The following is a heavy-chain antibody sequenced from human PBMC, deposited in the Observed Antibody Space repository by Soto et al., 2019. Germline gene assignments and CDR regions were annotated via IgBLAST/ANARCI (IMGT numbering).Heavy chain of an antibody. J-gene: IGHJ4*02. V-gene: IGHV3-30*03. D-gene: IGHD6-6*01. Sequence: GGSLRLSCAASGFTFSSYGMHWVRQAPGKGLEWVAVISYDGSNKYYADSVKGRFTISRDNSQNTLYLQMNSLRAEDTAVYYSARESESIAARHGLFDYWGQGTLVTVSS. CDR2: ISYDGSNK. CDR3: ARESESIAARHGLFDY. CDR1: GFTFSSYG.